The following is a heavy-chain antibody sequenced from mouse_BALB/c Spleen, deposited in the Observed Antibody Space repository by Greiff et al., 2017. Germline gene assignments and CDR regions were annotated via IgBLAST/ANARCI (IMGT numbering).Heavy chain of an antibody. Sequence: EVHLVESGGGLVKPGGSLKLSCAASGFTFSSYTMSWVRQTPEKRLEWVATISSGGSYTYYPDSVKGRFTISRDNAKNTLYLQMSSLKSEDTAMYYCTREEDYDYDPFDYWGQGTTLTVSS. CDR2: ISSGGSYT. J-gene: IGHJ2*01. V-gene: IGHV5-6-4*01. D-gene: IGHD2-4*01. CDR3: TREEDYDYDPFDY. CDR1: GFTFSSYT.